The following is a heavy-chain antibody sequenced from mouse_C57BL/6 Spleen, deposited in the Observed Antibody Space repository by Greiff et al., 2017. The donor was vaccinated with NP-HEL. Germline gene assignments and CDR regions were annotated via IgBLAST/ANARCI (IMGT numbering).Heavy chain of an antibody. CDR3: ARIYINFYFDY. D-gene: IGHD2-5*01. J-gene: IGHJ2*01. CDR1: GFSLTSYG. CDR2: IWSGGST. Sequence: QVQLQQSGPGLVQPSQSLSITCTVSGFSLTSYGVHWVRQSPGKGLEWMGVIWSGGSTDYNAAFISRLSISKDNSKSQVFFNKNSLQADDTSIYYFARIYINFYFDYWGQGATLTVSS. V-gene: IGHV2-2*01.